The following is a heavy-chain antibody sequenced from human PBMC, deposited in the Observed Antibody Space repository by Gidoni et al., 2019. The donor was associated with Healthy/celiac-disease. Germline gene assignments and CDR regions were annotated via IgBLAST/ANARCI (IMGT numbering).Heavy chain of an antibody. Sequence: QVQLVESGGGVVQPGRALRPSWATSGCTFSSYGMHWVRQAPGKGLEWVAVISYDGSNKYYADSVKGRFTISRDNSKNTLYLQMNSLRAEDTAVYYCASASGAAAGTCWGQGTLVTVSS. CDR1: GCTFSSYG. D-gene: IGHD6-13*01. CDR2: ISYDGSNK. V-gene: IGHV3-30*03. CDR3: ASASGAAAGTC. J-gene: IGHJ4*02.